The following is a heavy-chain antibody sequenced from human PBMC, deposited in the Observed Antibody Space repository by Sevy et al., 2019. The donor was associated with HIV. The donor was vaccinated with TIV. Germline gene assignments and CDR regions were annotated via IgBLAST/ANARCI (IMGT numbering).Heavy chain of an antibody. CDR1: GFTFGDYA. CDR2: IRNTRYGGTT. J-gene: IGHJ3*02. Sequence: GGSLRLSCTTSGFTFGDYALSWFRQAPGKGLEWVGFIRNTRYGGTTEYAASVKGIFTISRDDSKSIAYLQMNSLIIEDTAMYYCTRVNAFFYNSGSKDDAFDIWGQGTMVTVSS. D-gene: IGHD3-10*01. V-gene: IGHV3-49*03. CDR3: TRVNAFFYNSGSKDDAFDI.